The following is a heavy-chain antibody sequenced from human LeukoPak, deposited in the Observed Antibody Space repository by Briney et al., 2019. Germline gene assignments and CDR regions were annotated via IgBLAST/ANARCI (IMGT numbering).Heavy chain of an antibody. CDR3: ARENCGGDCNLEYNYGMDV. CDR1: GGSISSRDYC. D-gene: IGHD2-21*02. Sequence: PSQSLCLTCSVSGGSISSRDYCRSWIRQHPGKGLEWIGYIYYSGGTQYNPSLKSRDIISVDTSKNQFSLKVSSVTAADRAVYYCARENCGGDCNLEYNYGMDVWGQGTTVSVSS. V-gene: IGHV4-31*03. J-gene: IGHJ6*02. CDR2: IYYSGGT.